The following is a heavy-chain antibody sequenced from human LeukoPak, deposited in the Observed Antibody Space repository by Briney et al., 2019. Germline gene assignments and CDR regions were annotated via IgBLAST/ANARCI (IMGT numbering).Heavy chain of an antibody. CDR2: IKQDGSEK. V-gene: IGHV3-7*01. Sequence: PGGSLRLFCAASGFTFSSYWMSWVRQAPGKGLEWVANIKQDGSEKYYVDSVKGRFTISRDNAKNSLYLQMNSLRAEDTAVYYCARRGLRYYYDSSGYYSLDYWGQGTLVTVSS. CDR3: ARRGLRYYYDSSGYYSLDY. D-gene: IGHD3-22*01. CDR1: GFTFSSYW. J-gene: IGHJ4*02.